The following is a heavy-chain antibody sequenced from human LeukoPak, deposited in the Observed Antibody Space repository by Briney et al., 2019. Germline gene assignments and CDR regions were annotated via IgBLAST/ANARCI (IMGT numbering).Heavy chain of an antibody. CDR1: GYTLTELS. J-gene: IGHJ6*02. CDR3: ATWGGGATTPVDGMDV. D-gene: IGHD1-26*01. Sequence: ASVKVSCKVSGYTLTELSMHWVRQAPGKGLEWMGGFDPEDGETIYAQKFQGRVTMTEDPSTDTAYMELSSLRSEDTAVYYCATWGGGATTPVDGMDVWGQGTTVTVSS. V-gene: IGHV1-24*01. CDR2: FDPEDGET.